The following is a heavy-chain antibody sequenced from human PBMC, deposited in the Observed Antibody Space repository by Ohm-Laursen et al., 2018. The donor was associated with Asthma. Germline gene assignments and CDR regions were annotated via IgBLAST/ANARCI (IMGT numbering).Heavy chain of an antibody. Sequence: SLRLSCTASGFSFRDYGMYWVRQAPGKGLQWVALISNDGRDQYYADSVKGRFTISRDNSKNTLYLQMNSLRAEDTAAYYCAKGRSYDFWSGYPLYYYYYGMDVWGQGTTVTVSS. D-gene: IGHD3-3*01. CDR2: ISNDGRDQ. J-gene: IGHJ6*02. CDR3: AKGRSYDFWSGYPLYYYYYGMDV. V-gene: IGHV3-30*18. CDR1: GFSFRDYG.